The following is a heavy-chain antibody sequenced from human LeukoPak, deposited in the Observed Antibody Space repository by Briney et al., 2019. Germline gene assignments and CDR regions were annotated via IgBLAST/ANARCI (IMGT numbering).Heavy chain of an antibody. CDR1: GYSFTNYW. Sequence: GESLKISCQASGYSFTNYWIVWVRQVPGKGLEWMGIIYPGDSDTRYNPSFQGQVTISADKSISTAYLQWSSLKASDTALYYCARLRNYGGGCGCFDPWGQGTLVTVSS. V-gene: IGHV5-51*01. CDR2: IYPGDSDT. J-gene: IGHJ5*02. D-gene: IGHD4-23*01. CDR3: ARLRNYGGGCGCFDP.